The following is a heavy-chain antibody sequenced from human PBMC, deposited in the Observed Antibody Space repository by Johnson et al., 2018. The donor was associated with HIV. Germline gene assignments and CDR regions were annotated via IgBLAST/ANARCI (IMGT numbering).Heavy chain of an antibody. Sequence: VQLVESGGGVVQPGGSLRLSCAASGFTFSSYWMHWVRQGPGKGLVWVSRINSDGSTTSYADSVKGRFTISRDNAKNTLYLQMNRLRAEDTAVYYCALSGGAAAYDAFDIWGQGTMVTVSS. D-gene: IGHD6-13*01. CDR1: GFTFSSYW. J-gene: IGHJ3*02. V-gene: IGHV3-74*02. CDR2: INSDGSTT. CDR3: ALSGGAAAYDAFDI.